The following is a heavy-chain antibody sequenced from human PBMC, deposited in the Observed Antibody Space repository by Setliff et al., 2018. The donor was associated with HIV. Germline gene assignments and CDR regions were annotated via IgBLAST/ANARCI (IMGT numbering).Heavy chain of an antibody. J-gene: IGHJ6*03. Sequence: ASVKVSCKASGYTFTSYYMHWVRQAPGQGLEWMGIINPSGGSTSYAQKFQGRVTMTRDTSTSTVYMELSSLRSEDTAVYYCVRGPSSGWPAYYYYMDVWGRGTTVTVSS. CDR2: INPSGGST. CDR3: VRGPSSGWPAYYYYMDV. V-gene: IGHV1-46*01. D-gene: IGHD6-19*01. CDR1: GYTFTSYY.